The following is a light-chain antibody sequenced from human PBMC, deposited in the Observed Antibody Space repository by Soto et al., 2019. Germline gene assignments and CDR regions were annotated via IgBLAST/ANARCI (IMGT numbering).Light chain of an antibody. CDR3: QQRNIWPPVT. V-gene: IGKV3-11*01. CDR1: QTVRSSS. Sequence: DIVLTQSPGTLSLSPGERATLSCRASQTVRSSSLAWYQQKPGQAPRLLIYGAFNRATGIPARFSGSGSGTDFTLTINSLEPEDFAVYYCQQRNIWPPVTFGQGTRLEIK. CDR2: GAF. J-gene: IGKJ5*01.